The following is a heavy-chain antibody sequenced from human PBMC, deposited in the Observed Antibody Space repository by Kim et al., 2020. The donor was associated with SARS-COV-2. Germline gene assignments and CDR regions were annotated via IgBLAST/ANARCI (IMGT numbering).Heavy chain of an antibody. V-gene: IGHV3-33*06. CDR1: RFTFSSYG. D-gene: IGHD2-15*01. Sequence: WGSLRLSCAASRFTFSSYGLHWVRQAPGKGLEWVAVIWYDGSNKYHADSVKGRFTISRDNSKNTLYLQMNNLRAEDTAVYYCAKERRKYCSGGSCHLEYCGQGTLVTVSS. CDR3: AKERRKYCSGGSCHLEY. J-gene: IGHJ4*02. CDR2: IWYDGSNK.